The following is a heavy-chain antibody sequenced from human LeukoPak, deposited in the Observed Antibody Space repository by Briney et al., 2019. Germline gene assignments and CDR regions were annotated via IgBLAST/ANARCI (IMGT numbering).Heavy chain of an antibody. D-gene: IGHD3-3*02. Sequence: PGGSLRLSCAASGFTFSSYAMIWVRQAPGKGLEWVSAISAGGGSTYYADSVKGRFTISRDNSKNTLYMQMNSLGAEDTAVYYCAKGIRPYYYYGMDVWGQGTTVTVSS. CDR3: AKGIRPYYYYGMDV. J-gene: IGHJ6*02. CDR2: ISAGGGST. V-gene: IGHV3-23*01. CDR1: GFTFSSYA.